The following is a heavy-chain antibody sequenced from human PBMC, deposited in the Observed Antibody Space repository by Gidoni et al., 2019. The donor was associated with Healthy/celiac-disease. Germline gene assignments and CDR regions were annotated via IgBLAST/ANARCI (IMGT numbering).Heavy chain of an antibody. Sequence: QVQLQQWGAGLLKPSETLSLTCAVSGGSFSGYYWSWIRQPPGKGLEWIGEINHSGSTNYNPSLKSRVTISVDTSKNQFSLKLSSVTAADTAVYYCASQSTERNSDYWGQGTLVTVSS. V-gene: IGHV4-34*01. CDR1: GGSFSGYY. CDR3: ASQSTERNSDY. D-gene: IGHD1-1*01. J-gene: IGHJ4*02. CDR2: INHSGST.